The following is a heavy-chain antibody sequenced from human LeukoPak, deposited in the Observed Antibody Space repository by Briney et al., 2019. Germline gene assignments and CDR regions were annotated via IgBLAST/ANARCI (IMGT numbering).Heavy chain of an antibody. CDR3: ARDSSSSDAFDI. Sequence: KPSETLSLTCTVSGGSISSNNYYWGWIRQPPGKGLEWIGSIYYSGGTYYNPSLKSRVTISVDTSKNQFSLKLSSVTAADTAVYYCARDSSSSDAFDIWGQGTMVTVSS. V-gene: IGHV4-39*01. J-gene: IGHJ3*02. D-gene: IGHD2-2*01. CDR1: GGSISSNNYY. CDR2: IYYSGGT.